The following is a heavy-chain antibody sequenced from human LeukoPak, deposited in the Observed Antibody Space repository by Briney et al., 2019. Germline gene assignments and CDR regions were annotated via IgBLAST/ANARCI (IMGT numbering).Heavy chain of an antibody. D-gene: IGHD4-17*01. CDR2: IKSKTDGGTT. CDR1: GFTFSNAW. J-gene: IGHJ3*02. Sequence: GGSLRLSCAASGFTFSNAWMSWVRQAPGKGLEWVGRIKSKTDGGTTDYAAPVKGRFTISGDDSKNTLYLQMNSLKTEDTAVYYCTTAADYGDYAVAFDIWGQGTMVTVSS. CDR3: TTAADYGDYAVAFDI. V-gene: IGHV3-15*01.